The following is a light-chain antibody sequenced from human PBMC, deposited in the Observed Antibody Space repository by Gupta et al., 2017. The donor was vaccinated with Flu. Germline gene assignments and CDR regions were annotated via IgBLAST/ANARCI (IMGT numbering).Light chain of an antibody. J-gene: IGLJ3*02. CDR2: VVS. V-gene: IGLV2-23*02. CDR3: YYSYISTNTFV. CDR1: SSDVGGNNL. Sequence: ITISCTGTSSDVGGNNLVSWYRQAPGKAPQLIFFVVSKRRSEIADRFSGSKSGTTAALTISGLRAEDEADYYCYYSYISTNTFVFGGGTKLAVL.